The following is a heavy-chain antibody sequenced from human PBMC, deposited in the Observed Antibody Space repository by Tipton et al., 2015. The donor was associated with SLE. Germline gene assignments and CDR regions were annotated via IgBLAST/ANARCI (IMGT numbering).Heavy chain of an antibody. CDR2: IKEDGSVK. Sequence: SLRLSCAASGFTFSGHWMSWVRQAPGKGLEWVANIKEDGSVKYYVDSVKGRFTISRDNGKNSLYLQMNRLRAEDTAVYYCVRGDTWGQGTLVTVSP. CDR3: VRGDT. V-gene: IGHV3-7*01. CDR1: GFTFSGHW. J-gene: IGHJ5*02.